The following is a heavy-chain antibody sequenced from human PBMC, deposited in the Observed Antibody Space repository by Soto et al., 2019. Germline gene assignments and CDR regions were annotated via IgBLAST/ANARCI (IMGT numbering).Heavy chain of an antibody. CDR1: GFSFSSYE. J-gene: IGHJ5*02. Sequence: EAQLVESGGDLVQPGGSLRLSCAGSGFSFSSYEMNWVRQAPGKGLEWVSYISSSGSDTYYADSVKARFTISGDNAQNSLYLQMTRLRAEDTAIYYCASLSGSYGFDPWGQGTLVTVSS. CDR2: ISSSGSDT. D-gene: IGHD1-26*01. V-gene: IGHV3-48*03. CDR3: ASLSGSYGFDP.